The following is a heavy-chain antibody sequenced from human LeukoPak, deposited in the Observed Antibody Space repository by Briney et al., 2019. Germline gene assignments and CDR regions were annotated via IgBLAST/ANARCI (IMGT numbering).Heavy chain of an antibody. J-gene: IGHJ4*02. D-gene: IGHD6-13*01. V-gene: IGHV3-23*01. CDR1: GFTFSSYA. CDR3: AQRGRGAAAAFDY. Sequence: RGSLRLACAASGFTFSSYAMGWVSQTPGKGRGWVSAISGSGGSTYYAGSVKGRFTISRDNSKNTLYLQMNSLRAEDTAVYYCAQRGRGAAAAFDYWGQGTLVTVSS. CDR2: ISGSGGST.